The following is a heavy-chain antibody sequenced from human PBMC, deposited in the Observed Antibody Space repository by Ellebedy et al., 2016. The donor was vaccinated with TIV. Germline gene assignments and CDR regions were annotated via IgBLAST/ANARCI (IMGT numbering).Heavy chain of an antibody. CDR2: ISSSSSTI. Sequence: PGGSLRLSCAASGFTFSSYSMNWVRQAPGKGLEWVSYISSSSSTIYYADSVKGRFTISRDNAKNSLYLQMNSLRDEDTAVYYCARVGYCSGGSCYLFWFDPWGQGTLVTVSS. J-gene: IGHJ5*02. D-gene: IGHD2-15*01. CDR1: GFTFSSYS. CDR3: ARVGYCSGGSCYLFWFDP. V-gene: IGHV3-48*02.